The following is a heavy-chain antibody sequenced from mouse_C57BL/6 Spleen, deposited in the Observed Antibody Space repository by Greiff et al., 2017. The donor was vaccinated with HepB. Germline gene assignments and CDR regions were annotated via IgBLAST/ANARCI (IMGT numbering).Heavy chain of an antibody. CDR2: IDPEDGET. V-gene: IGHV14-2*01. Sequence: EVKLMESGAELVKPGASVKLSCTASGFNIKDYYMHWVKQRTEQGLEWIGRIDPEDGETKYAPKFQGKATITADTSSNTAYLQLSSLTSEDTAVYYCAYYYYGSSPYYYAMDYWGQGTSVTVSS. CDR1: GFNIKDYY. D-gene: IGHD1-1*01. CDR3: AYYYYGSSPYYYAMDY. J-gene: IGHJ4*01.